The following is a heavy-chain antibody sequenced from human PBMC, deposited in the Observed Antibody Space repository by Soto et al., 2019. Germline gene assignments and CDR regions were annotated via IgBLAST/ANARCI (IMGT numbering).Heavy chain of an antibody. Sequence: QVQLVQSGAEVKMPGASVKVSCKTSGYTFINYGISWVRQAPGQGLEWMGWISAYNGNLNYAQKIQGRVTMTTDASTTTAYMELRSLRSDDTAVYYCARDGISGAEPFEIWGQGTMVTVSS. CDR1: GYTFINYG. V-gene: IGHV1-18*01. CDR2: ISAYNGNL. D-gene: IGHD1-20*01. J-gene: IGHJ3*02. CDR3: ARDGISGAEPFEI.